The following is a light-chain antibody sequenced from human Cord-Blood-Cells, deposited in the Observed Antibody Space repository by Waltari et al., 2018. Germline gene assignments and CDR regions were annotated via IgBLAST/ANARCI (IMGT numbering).Light chain of an antibody. J-gene: IGLJ3*02. CDR2: EGS. Sequence: QSALTQPASVSGSPGQSTTISCPGTSSDVGLYNLFSWYQQHPGKAPKLMIYEGSKRPSGVSNRFSGSKSGNTASLTISGLQAEDEADYYCCSYAGSSTWVFGGGTKLTVL. V-gene: IGLV2-23*01. CDR1: SSDVGLYNL. CDR3: CSYAGSSTWV.